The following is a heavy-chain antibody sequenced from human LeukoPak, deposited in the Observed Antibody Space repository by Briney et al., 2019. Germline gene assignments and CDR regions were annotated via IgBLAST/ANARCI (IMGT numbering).Heavy chain of an antibody. Sequence: NPSETLSLTCTVSGGSISSYYWSWIRQPPGKGLEWIGYIYYSGSTNYNPSLKSRVTISVDTSKNQFSLKLSSVTAADTAVYYCARVPYYYDSSGYYWLDYWGQGTLVTVSS. CDR3: ARVPYYYDSSGYYWLDY. CDR1: GGSISSYY. CDR2: IYYSGST. J-gene: IGHJ4*02. D-gene: IGHD3-22*01. V-gene: IGHV4-59*12.